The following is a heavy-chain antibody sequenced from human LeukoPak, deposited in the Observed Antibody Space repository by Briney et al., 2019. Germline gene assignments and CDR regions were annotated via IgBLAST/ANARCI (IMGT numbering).Heavy chain of an antibody. CDR3: ARDRSPGEYDYGDYGGWFDP. Sequence: SQTLSLTCAVSGGSISSGGYSWSWIRQPPGKGLEWIGYIYHSGSTYYNPSLKSRVTISVDRSKNQFSLKLSSVTAADTAVYYCARDRSPGEYDYGDYGGWFDPWGQGTLVTVSS. CDR1: GGSISSGGYS. V-gene: IGHV4-30-2*01. CDR2: IYHSGST. D-gene: IGHD4-17*01. J-gene: IGHJ5*02.